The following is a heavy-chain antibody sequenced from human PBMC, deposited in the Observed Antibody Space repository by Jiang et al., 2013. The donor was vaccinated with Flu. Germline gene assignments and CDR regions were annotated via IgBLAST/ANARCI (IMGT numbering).Heavy chain of an antibody. CDR2: INHSGGT. D-gene: IGHD5-18*01. V-gene: IGHV4-34*01. Sequence: LLKPSETLSLTCAVYGGSFSGYWTWIRQYPGKGLEWIGEINHSGGTNCNPSLKSRVTISIDTSKNQFSLKLSSVTAAETAVYYCARVGTAIVYRGLAPYGMDVWGQGTTVTVSS. CDR1: GGSFSGY. J-gene: IGHJ6*02. CDR3: ARVGTAIVYRGLAPYGMDV.